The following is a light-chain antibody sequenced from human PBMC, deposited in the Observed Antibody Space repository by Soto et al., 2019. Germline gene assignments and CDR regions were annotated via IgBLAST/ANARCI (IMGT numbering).Light chain of an antibody. CDR2: GAS. CDR1: QSVSSSY. J-gene: IGKJ3*01. CDR3: QQYGSSPFT. V-gene: IGKV3-20*01. Sequence: EIVLTQSPGTLSLSPGERATLSCRASQSVSSSYLAWYQQKPGQAPRLLIYGASRRSTGIPDRFSGSGSGTDFTLTISRLEPEYFAVYYCQQYGSSPFTFGPGTKVDIK.